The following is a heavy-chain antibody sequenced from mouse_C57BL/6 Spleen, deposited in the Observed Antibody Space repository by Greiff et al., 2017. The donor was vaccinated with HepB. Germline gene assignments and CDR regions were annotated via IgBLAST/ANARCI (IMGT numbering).Heavy chain of an antibody. CDR1: GYTFTSYW. D-gene: IGHD1-1*01. J-gene: IGHJ2*01. V-gene: IGHV1-61*01. CDR2: IYPSDSET. CDR3: ARSAIYCYGSSYFDY. Sequence: QVQLQQPGAELVRPGSSVKLSCKASGYTFTSYWMDWVKQRPGQGLEWIGNIYPSDSETHYNQKFKDKATLTVDKSSSTAYMQLSSLTSEDSAVYYCARSAIYCYGSSYFDYGGQGTTLTVSS.